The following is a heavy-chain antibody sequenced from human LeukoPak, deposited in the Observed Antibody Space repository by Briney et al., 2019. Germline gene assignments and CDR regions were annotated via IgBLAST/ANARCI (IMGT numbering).Heavy chain of an antibody. CDR1: GGSFSGYY. V-gene: IGHV4-34*01. CDR2: INHSGST. D-gene: IGHD3-22*01. J-gene: IGHJ4*02. CDR3: ARESNDYYDSSGYSRNFDY. Sequence: PSETLSLTCAVYGGSFSGYYWSWIRQPPGKGLEWIGVINHSGSTNYNPSLKSRVTISVDTSKNQFSLKLSTVTAADTAVYYCARESNDYYDSSGYSRNFDYWGQGTLVTVSS.